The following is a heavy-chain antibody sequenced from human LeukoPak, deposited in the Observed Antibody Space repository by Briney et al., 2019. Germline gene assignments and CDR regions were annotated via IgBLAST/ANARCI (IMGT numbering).Heavy chain of an antibody. Sequence: GGSLRLSCAASGFTFSSYWMTWVRHLPGKGLEWVAKIKQDGSEKYYVDSVKGRFTISRDNTRDSLYLQMNSLRAEDTAVYYCARVGWPMVRGVMYYYFDYWGQGTLVTVSS. D-gene: IGHD3-10*01. CDR1: GFTFSSYW. CDR3: ARVGWPMVRGVMYYYFDY. J-gene: IGHJ4*02. CDR2: IKQDGSEK. V-gene: IGHV3-7*03.